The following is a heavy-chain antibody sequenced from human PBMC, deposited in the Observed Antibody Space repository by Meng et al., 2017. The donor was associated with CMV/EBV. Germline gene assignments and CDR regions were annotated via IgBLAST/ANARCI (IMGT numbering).Heavy chain of an antibody. CDR1: GGSFSGYY. CDR3: ARGRGGSYPHPRPRWFDP. CDR2: INHSGST. D-gene: IGHD1-26*01. J-gene: IGHJ5*02. V-gene: IGHV4-34*01. Sequence: SETLSLTCAVYGGSFSGYYWSWSRQPPGKGLEWIGEINHSGSTNYNPSLKSRVTISVDTSKNQFSLKLSSVTAADTAVYYCARGRGGSYPHPRPRWFDPWGQGTLVTVSS.